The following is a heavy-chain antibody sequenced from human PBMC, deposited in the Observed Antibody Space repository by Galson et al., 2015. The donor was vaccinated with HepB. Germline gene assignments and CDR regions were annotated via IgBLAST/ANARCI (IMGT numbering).Heavy chain of an antibody. D-gene: IGHD3-22*01. CDR1: GYTFTNHG. CDR2: ISGYNYQT. J-gene: IGHJ3*01. V-gene: IGHV1-18*01. Sequence: SVKVSCKASGYTFTNHGVSWVRQAPGQGLEWMGWISGYNYQTNYVQNLRGRVAMTTDTSRTTAYMELRSLRSDDTAMYYCARIKYDSSGFGGEFAFDVWGQGTMVTVSS. CDR3: ARIKYDSSGFGGEFAFDV.